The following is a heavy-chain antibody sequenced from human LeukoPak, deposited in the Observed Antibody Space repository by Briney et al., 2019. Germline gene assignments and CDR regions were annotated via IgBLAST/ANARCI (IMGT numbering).Heavy chain of an antibody. CDR2: IYHSGST. D-gene: IGHD3-3*01. CDR1: GYSISSGYY. V-gene: IGHV4-38-2*02. CDR3: ARVAPQTYYDFWSGYPYLNWFDP. J-gene: IGHJ5*02. Sequence: SETLSLTCTVSGYSISSGYYWGWIRQPPGKGLEWIESIYHSGSTYYNPSLNSRVTISVDTSNNQFSLKLSSVTAADTAVYYCARVAPQTYYDFWSGYPYLNWFDPWGQGTLVTVSS.